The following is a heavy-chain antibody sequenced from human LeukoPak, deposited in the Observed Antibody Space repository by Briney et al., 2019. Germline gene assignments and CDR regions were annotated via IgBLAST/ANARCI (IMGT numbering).Heavy chain of an antibody. Sequence: GSSVKVSCKTSGYTFTSYAISWVRQAPGQGLEWMGWIITYNGNTYYSQKLQGRVTMTTDTSTSTAYMELRSLRSDDTAVYFCAKTTVTSEEYFYYYMDVWGKGTTVTVS. V-gene: IGHV1-18*01. CDR1: GYTFTSYA. CDR3: AKTTVTSEEYFYYYMDV. J-gene: IGHJ6*03. CDR2: IITYNGNT. D-gene: IGHD4-17*01.